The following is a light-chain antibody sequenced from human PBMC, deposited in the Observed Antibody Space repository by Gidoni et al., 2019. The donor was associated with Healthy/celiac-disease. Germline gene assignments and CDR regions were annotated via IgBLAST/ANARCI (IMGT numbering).Light chain of an antibody. CDR3: QQYGSSPYT. V-gene: IGKV3-20*01. CDR2: GAS. J-gene: IGKJ2*01. CDR1: QSVSSSN. Sequence: DIVLTQSPGTLSLSPGERAPLSCRASQSVSSSNLAWYQQKPGQAPRLLIYGASSRATGLPDRFSGSGSGTDFTLTISRLEPEDFAVYYCQQYGSSPYTFGQGTKLEIK.